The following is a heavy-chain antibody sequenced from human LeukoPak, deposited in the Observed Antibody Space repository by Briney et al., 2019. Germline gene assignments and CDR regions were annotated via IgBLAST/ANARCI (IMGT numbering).Heavy chain of an antibody. Sequence: GGSLRLSCAASGFTFSSYTMSWVRQAPGKGLEWVSTITTSDGNTYYADSVKARFTVSRDNSKNTLFLQMNSLRAEDTAVYYCAKGGGLLVFAPWGDSWGRGTLVTVSS. D-gene: IGHD2-21*01. CDR1: GFTFSSYT. CDR3: AKGGGLLVFAPWGDS. CDR2: ITTSDGNT. V-gene: IGHV3-23*01. J-gene: IGHJ4*02.